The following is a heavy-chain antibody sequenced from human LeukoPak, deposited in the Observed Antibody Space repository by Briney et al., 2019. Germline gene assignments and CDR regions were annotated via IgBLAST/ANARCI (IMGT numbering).Heavy chain of an antibody. CDR2: ISSSGSTI. CDR1: GFTFSDYY. J-gene: IGHJ4*02. V-gene: IGHV3-11*04. D-gene: IGHD2-15*01. Sequence: GGSLRLSCAASGFTFSDYYMSWIRQAPGKGLEWVSYISSSGSTIYYADSVKGRFTISRDDAKNSLYLQMNSLRAEDTAVYYCAREMGDIVVVVAATPDYWGQGTLVTVSS. CDR3: AREMGDIVVVVAATPDY.